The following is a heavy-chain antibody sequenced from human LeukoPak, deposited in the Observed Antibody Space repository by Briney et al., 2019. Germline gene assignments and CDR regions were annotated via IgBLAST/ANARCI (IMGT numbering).Heavy chain of an antibody. D-gene: IGHD2-21*02. Sequence: PGGSLRLSCAASGFTFSSYAMHWVRQAPGKGLEWVAVISYDGSNKYYADSVKGRFTISRDTSKNTLFLQMNSLRADDTAIYYCTKGGHGDYWGQGTMVTVSS. CDR3: TKGGHGDY. V-gene: IGHV3-30*04. CDR1: GFTFSSYA. J-gene: IGHJ4*02. CDR2: ISYDGSNK.